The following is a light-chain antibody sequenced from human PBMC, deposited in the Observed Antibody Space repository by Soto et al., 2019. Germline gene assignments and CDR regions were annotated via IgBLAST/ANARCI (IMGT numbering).Light chain of an antibody. CDR2: GIS. J-gene: IGKJ5*01. CDR1: QRVGSNF. CDR3: QQHRQWPIT. V-gene: IGKV3D-15*01. Sequence: ELVLTQSPATLSVSPGEGATLSCRASQRVGSNFLAWYQQKPGQPPRLLIYGISTRAAGIPDRFSGSGSGTEFTLTISSLQPEDFAVYYCQQHRQWPITFGQGTRLEIK.